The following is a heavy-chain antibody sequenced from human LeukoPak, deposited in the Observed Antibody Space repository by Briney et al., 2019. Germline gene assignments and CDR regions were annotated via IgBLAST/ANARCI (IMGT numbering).Heavy chain of an antibody. CDR1: GFTFSSYA. V-gene: IGHV3-30-3*01. CDR3: ARDSKNRDY. D-gene: IGHD2-2*01. J-gene: IGHJ4*02. CDR2: ISYDGSNK. Sequence: GGSLRLSCAASGFTFSSYAMHWVRQAPGKGLEWVAVISYDGSNKYYADSVKGRFTISRDNSKNTLYLQMNSLRAEDTAVYYCARDSKNRDYWGQGTLVTVSS.